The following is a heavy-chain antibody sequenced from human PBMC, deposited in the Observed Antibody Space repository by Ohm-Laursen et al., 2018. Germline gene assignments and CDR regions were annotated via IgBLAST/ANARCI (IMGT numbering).Heavy chain of an antibody. J-gene: IGHJ3*02. CDR2: FYIGGTT. CDR1: GLTVSSNY. Sequence: SLRLSCTASGLTVSSNYMNWVRQAPGKGLEWVSVFYIGGTTYYADSVKGRFTISRDNSKNTVYLQMNSLRFEDTAVYYCAREVPVAAPSRGPYDIWGQGTLVTVSS. D-gene: IGHD6-19*01. CDR3: AREVPVAAPSRGPYDI. V-gene: IGHV3-53*01.